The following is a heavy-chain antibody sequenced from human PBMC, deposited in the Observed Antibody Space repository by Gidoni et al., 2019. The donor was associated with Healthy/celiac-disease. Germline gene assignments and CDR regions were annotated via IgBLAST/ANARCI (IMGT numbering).Heavy chain of an antibody. CDR2: IWYDGSNK. D-gene: IGHD3-10*01. CDR3: ARGDLSYGSGSYPYYYMDV. CDR1: GFTFSSYG. V-gene: IGHV3-33*01. Sequence: QVQLVESGGGVVQPGRSLRLSCAASGFTFSSYGMHWVRQAPGKGLEWVAVIWYDGSNKYYADSVKGRFTISRDNSKNTLYLQMNSLRAEDTAVYYCARGDLSYGSGSYPYYYMDVWGKGTTVTVSS. J-gene: IGHJ6*03.